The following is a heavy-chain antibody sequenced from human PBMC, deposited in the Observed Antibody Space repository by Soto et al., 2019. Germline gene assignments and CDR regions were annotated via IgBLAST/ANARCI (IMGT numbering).Heavy chain of an antibody. J-gene: IGHJ4*02. CDR3: ARASDSSGYAHY. V-gene: IGHV4-59*08. Sequence: SETLSLTCTVSGGSISSYYWSWIRQPPGKGLEWIGYIYYSGSTNYNPSLKSRVTISVDTSKNQFSLKLSSVTAADTAVYYCARASDSSGYAHYWGQGTLVTVSS. D-gene: IGHD3-22*01. CDR1: GGSISSYY. CDR2: IYYSGST.